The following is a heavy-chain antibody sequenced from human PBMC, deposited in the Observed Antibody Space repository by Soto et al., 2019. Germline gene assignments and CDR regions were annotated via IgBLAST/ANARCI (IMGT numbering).Heavy chain of an antibody. J-gene: IGHJ6*02. CDR2: ISSSGSTI. Sequence: PGGSLRLSCAASGFTFSDYYMSWIRQAPGKGLEWVSYISSSGSTIYYADSVKGRFTISRDNAKNSLYLQMNSLGDEDTAVYYCARARYRATLFHDMDVWGQGTSVTVSS. D-gene: IGHD3-16*02. V-gene: IGHV3-11*04. CDR3: ARARYRATLFHDMDV. CDR1: GFTFSDYY.